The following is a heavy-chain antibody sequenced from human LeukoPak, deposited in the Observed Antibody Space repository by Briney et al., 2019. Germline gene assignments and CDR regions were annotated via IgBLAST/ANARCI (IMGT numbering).Heavy chain of an antibody. V-gene: IGHV4-39*07. CDR1: GVSISSSSYY. Sequence: SETLSLTCTVSGVSISSSSYYWGWIRQPPGKGLEWIGSIYYSGSTYYNPSLKSRVTISVDTSKNQFSLKLSSVTAADTAVYYCARDLKVELIWGQGILVTVSS. D-gene: IGHD1-7*01. J-gene: IGHJ4*02. CDR3: ARDLKVELI. CDR2: IYYSGST.